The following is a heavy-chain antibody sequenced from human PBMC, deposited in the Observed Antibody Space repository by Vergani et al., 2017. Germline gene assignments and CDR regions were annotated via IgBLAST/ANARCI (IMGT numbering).Heavy chain of an antibody. CDR2: ISSSSSTI. Sequence: EVQLVESGGGLVQPGGSLRLSCAASGFTFSSYSMNWVRQAPGKGLEWVSYISSSSSTIYYADSVKGRFTISRDNAKNSLYLQMNSLRSEDTAVYYCARDYRAPGYYYDSSGPLSGYWGQGTLVTVSS. V-gene: IGHV3-48*01. CDR3: ARDYRAPGYYYDSSGPLSGY. J-gene: IGHJ4*02. CDR1: GFTFSSYS. D-gene: IGHD3-22*01.